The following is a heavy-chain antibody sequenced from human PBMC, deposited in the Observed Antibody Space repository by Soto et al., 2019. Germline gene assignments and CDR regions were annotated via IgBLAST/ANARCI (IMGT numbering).Heavy chain of an antibody. J-gene: IGHJ4*02. CDR2: INPNSGGT. CDR1: GYTFTGYY. CDR3: GRTLFYYFDIGGYPFS. V-gene: IGHV1-2*02. Sequence: ASVKVSCKASGYTFTGYYMHWVRQAPGQGLEWMGWINPNSGGTNYAQKFQGRVTMTRDTSISTAYMELSRLRSDDTAVYYCGRTLFYYFDIGGYPFSWARGPLVPVSS. D-gene: IGHD3-22*01.